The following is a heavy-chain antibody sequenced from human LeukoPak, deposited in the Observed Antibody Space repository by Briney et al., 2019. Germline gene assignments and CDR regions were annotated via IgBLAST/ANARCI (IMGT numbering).Heavy chain of an antibody. CDR2: ISGTGGST. D-gene: IGHD4-17*01. Sequence: PGGSLRLSCAASGFIFSSYAMSWVRLAPGKGLEWVSVISGTGGSTFYADSVKGRFTVSRDNAKNSVYLQMNSLRAEDTAVYYCATGDDYDDYFDYWGQGTLVTVSS. CDR3: ATGDDYDDYFDY. CDR1: GFIFSSYA. J-gene: IGHJ4*02. V-gene: IGHV3-23*01.